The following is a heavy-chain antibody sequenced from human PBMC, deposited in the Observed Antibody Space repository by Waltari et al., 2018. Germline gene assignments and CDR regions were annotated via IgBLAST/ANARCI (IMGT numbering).Heavy chain of an antibody. V-gene: IGHV3-53*01. CDR2: IYSDGTT. Sequence: EVQLVESGGRLIHPGGSLRLSCTASGFAVSTTYMSWVRQAPGKGLEWVSLIYSDGTTYYADSVKGRFTISRDTSKNKMYLQMDRLTDEDTALYYCARVTHLQGYSYGYFFDYWGQGTLVTVSS. CDR1: GFAVSTTY. CDR3: ARVTHLQGYSYGYFFDY. D-gene: IGHD5-18*01. J-gene: IGHJ4*02.